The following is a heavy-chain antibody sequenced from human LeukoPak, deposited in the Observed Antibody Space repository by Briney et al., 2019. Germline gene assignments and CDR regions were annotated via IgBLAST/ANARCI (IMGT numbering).Heavy chain of an antibody. V-gene: IGHV3-7*01. CDR2: IKQDGSEK. Sequence: GGSLRLSCAASGFTFSSYWMSWVRQAPGKGLEWVANIKQDGSEKCYVDSVKGRFAISRDNAKNSLYLQMNSLRAEDTAVHYCARASSSGYRGADYWGQGTLVTVSS. J-gene: IGHJ4*02. CDR3: ARASSSGYRGADY. D-gene: IGHD3-22*01. CDR1: GFTFSSYW.